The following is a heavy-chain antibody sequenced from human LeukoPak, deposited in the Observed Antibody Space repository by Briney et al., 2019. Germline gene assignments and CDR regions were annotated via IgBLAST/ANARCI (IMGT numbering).Heavy chain of an antibody. CDR2: ISDSGGST. V-gene: IGHV3-23*01. D-gene: IGHD1-26*01. Sequence: QPGGSLRLSCAASGFTFSNYAMSWVRQAPGKGLEWVSAISDSGGSTYYADSVKGRFTISRDNSKNTLYLQMNSLRAEDTAIYYCALGIVGAIGYWGQGTLVTVSS. J-gene: IGHJ4*02. CDR1: GFTFSNYA. CDR3: ALGIVGAIGY.